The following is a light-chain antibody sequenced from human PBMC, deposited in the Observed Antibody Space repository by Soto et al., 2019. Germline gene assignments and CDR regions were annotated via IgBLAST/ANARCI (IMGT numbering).Light chain of an antibody. CDR2: DAS. J-gene: IGKJ4*01. CDR1: QSVSSY. CDR3: QQRSNWLT. Sequence: EIVLTQSPATLSWSPGERATLSCRASQSVSSYLAWYQQKPGQAPGLLINDASNRATGIPARFSGSGSGTDFTLTISSLEPEDFAVYYCQQRSNWLTFGGGTKVEIK. V-gene: IGKV3-11*01.